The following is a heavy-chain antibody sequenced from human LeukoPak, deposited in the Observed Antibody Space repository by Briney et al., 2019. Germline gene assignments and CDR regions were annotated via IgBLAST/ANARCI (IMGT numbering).Heavy chain of an antibody. CDR2: IYYTGST. CDR3: ARTGTLGYYYYGLDV. CDR1: GGSIDTYY. Sequence: SETLSLTCTVSGGSIDTYYWTWIRQPPGKGLEWIGYIYYTGSTNYNPSLKSRVTISVDTSKNQFSLQLTSVTAAGTAVYYCARTGTLGYYYYGLDVWGQGTTVTVSS. J-gene: IGHJ6*02. D-gene: IGHD1-1*01. V-gene: IGHV4-59*01.